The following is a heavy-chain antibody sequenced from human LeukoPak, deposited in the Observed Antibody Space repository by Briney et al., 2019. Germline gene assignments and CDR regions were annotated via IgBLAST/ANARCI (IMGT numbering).Heavy chain of an antibody. V-gene: IGHV1-18*01. Sequence: ASVKVSCKASGYTFTIYGISWVRQAPGQGLEWMGWISAYNGNTNYAQKLQGRVTMTTDTSTSTAYMELRSLRSDDTAVYYCATDHRPYYYYGMDVWGQGTTVTVSS. CDR3: ATDHRPYYYYGMDV. CDR1: GYTFTIYG. J-gene: IGHJ6*02. CDR2: ISAYNGNT.